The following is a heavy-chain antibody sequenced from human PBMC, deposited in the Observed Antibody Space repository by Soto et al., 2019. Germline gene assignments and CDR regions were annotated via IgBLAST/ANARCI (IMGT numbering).Heavy chain of an antibody. CDR1: GFTFNTFA. Sequence: EVLLLESGGGLVQPGGSLRLSCAASGFTFNTFAMTWVRQALGKGLEWVSALSGSGSLSYYADSVKGRFTISRDNSKNTMYLQMNNLRVDETAVYFCARDRGGALDSWGQGTLVTVSS. D-gene: IGHD2-15*01. CDR3: ARDRGGALDS. J-gene: IGHJ4*02. V-gene: IGHV3-23*01. CDR2: LSGSGSLS.